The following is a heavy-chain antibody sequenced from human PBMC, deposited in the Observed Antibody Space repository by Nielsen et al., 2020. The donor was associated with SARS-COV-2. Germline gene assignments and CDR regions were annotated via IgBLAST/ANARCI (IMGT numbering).Heavy chain of an antibody. D-gene: IGHD1-26*01. V-gene: IGHV3-21*01. Sequence: GESLKISCAASGFTFSSYSMNWVRQAPGKGLEWVSSISSSSSYIYYADSVKGRFTISRDNAKNSLYLQMNSLRAEDTAVYYCAPEWEPVNWGQGTLVTVSS. CDR2: ISSSSSYI. CDR3: APEWEPVN. J-gene: IGHJ4*02. CDR1: GFTFSSYS.